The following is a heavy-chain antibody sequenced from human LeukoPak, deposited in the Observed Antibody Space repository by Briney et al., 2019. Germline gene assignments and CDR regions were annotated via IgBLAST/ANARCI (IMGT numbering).Heavy chain of an antibody. CDR1: GFSFSSHW. V-gene: IGHV3-74*01. D-gene: IGHD2-21*01. Sequence: TGGSLRLSCAASGFSFSSHWVHWVRQAPVKGLVWVSRISDDGSYTSNVDSVKGRFTISRDNVNNMLYLHMNSLRAEDTAVYYCASFGISWRSSYWGQGTLVTVSS. J-gene: IGHJ4*02. CDR3: ASFGISWRSSY. CDR2: ISDDGSYT.